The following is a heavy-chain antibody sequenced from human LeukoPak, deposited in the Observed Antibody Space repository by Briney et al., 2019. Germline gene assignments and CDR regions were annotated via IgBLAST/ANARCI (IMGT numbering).Heavy chain of an antibody. CDR3: ARMPGANYYYNGMDV. D-gene: IGHD1-14*01. CDR2: ISYDGGNK. Sequence: GGSLRLSCAASGFTFSSYGVHWVRQAPGKGLEWVAVISYDGGNKYNADSVKGRFTISRDNSKNTLYLQMNSLRAEDTAVYYCARMPGANYYYNGMDVWGQGTTVTVSS. V-gene: IGHV3-30-3*01. J-gene: IGHJ6*02. CDR1: GFTFSSYG.